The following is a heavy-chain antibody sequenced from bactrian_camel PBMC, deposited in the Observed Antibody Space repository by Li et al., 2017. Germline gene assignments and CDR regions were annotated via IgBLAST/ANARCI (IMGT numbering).Heavy chain of an antibody. V-gene: IGHV3S1*01. D-gene: IGHD1*01. CDR2: IYSTNGFT. CDR3: TIGLYADFGY. CDR1: GYTANTNC. J-gene: IGHJ4*01. Sequence: QLVESGGGSVQAGGSLKLSCVASGYTANTNCMGWFRQAPGNEREGIATIYSTNGFTDYSDSVKGRFTISRDNAKNTLYLQMNCLQTEDTAVYYCTIGLYADFGYGGQGTQVTVS.